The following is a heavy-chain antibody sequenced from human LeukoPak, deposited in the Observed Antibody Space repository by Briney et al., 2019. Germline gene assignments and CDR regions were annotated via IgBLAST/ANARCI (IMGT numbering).Heavy chain of an antibody. D-gene: IGHD4-23*01. CDR1: GFIFSDYT. CDR2: FTAYGGT. Sequence: GGSLGLSCASSGFIFSDYTMMWVRRAPGKGLQWVATFTAYGGTYYAASVKGRFAISRDNSRDTVSLYMNSLRVEDTAMYYCAKGSTGGKVDWFDPWGPGTLVTVSS. CDR3: AKGSTGGKVDWFDP. V-gene: IGHV3-23*01. J-gene: IGHJ5*02.